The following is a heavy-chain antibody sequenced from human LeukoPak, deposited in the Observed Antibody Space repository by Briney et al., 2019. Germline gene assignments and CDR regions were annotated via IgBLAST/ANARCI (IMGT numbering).Heavy chain of an antibody. J-gene: IGHJ4*02. CDR1: GYTFTSYG. CDR2: ISAYNGNT. CDR3: ARDCSSTSCYGTLIDY. V-gene: IGHV1-18*01. Sequence: GASVKVSCKASGYTFTSYGISWVRQAPGQGLEWMGWISAYNGNTNYAQKLQGRVTMTTDTSTSTAYMELRSLRSDDTAVYYCARDCSSTSCYGTLIDYWGQGTLVTVSS. D-gene: IGHD2-2*01.